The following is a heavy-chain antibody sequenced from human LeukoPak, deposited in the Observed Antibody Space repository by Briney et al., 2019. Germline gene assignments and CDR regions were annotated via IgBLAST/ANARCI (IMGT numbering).Heavy chain of an antibody. CDR1: GGSISSSSYY. CDR3: ASLYDPLAAAGTDRPQQLDY. D-gene: IGHD6-13*01. V-gene: IGHV4-39*01. J-gene: IGHJ4*02. CDR2: IYYSGST. Sequence: SETLSLTCTVSGGSISSSSYYWGWIRQPPGKGLEWIGSIYYSGSTYYNPSLKSRVTISVDTSKNQFSLKLSSVTAADTAVYYCASLYDPLAAAGTDRPQQLDYWGQGTLVTVSS.